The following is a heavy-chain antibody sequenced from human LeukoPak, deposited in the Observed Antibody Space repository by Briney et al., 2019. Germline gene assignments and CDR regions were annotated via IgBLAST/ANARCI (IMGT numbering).Heavy chain of an antibody. J-gene: IGHJ2*01. Sequence: PGGSLRLSCAASGFTFSDYYMSWIRQAPGKGLEWVSYISSSGSTTYYADSVKGRFTISRDNAKNSLYLQMNSLRAEDTAVYYCARVGGSGSYYPVPGWYFDLWGRGTLVTVSS. CDR1: GFTFSDYY. CDR2: ISSSGSTT. CDR3: ARVGGSGSYYPVPGWYFDL. V-gene: IGHV3-11*04. D-gene: IGHD3-10*01.